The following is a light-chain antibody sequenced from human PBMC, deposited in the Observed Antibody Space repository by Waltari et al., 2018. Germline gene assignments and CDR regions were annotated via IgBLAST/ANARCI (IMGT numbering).Light chain of an antibody. CDR3: LSAYSGGSQGV. J-gene: IGLJ2*01. CDR1: ALPKQY. Sequence: SYELTQPPSVSVSPGQTAKITCSGHALPKQYTYWYQQKPGQAPLLVIYKDTERPSGIPERFSGSSSGTTVTLTISGVQAEDEADYYCLSAYSGGSQGVFGGGTKLTVL. V-gene: IGLV3-25*03. CDR2: KDT.